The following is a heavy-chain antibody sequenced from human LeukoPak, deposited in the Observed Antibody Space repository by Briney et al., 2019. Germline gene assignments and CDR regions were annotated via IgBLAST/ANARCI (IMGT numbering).Heavy chain of an antibody. D-gene: IGHD3-16*01. J-gene: IGHJ3*02. CDR3: ARDPQYWGRGGFDI. Sequence: GGSLRLSCAASGFTVSSNYMSWVRQAPGKGLEWVAVIYSGGSTYYADSVKGRFTISRDNSKNTLYLQMNSLRAEDTAVYYCARDPQYWGRGGFDIWGQGTTVAVSS. CDR1: GFTVSSNY. V-gene: IGHV3-66*01. CDR2: IYSGGST.